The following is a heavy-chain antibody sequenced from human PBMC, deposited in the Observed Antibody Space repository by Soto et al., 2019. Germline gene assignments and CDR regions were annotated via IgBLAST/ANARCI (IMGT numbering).Heavy chain of an antibody. CDR1: GGSISSYY. V-gene: IGHV4-59*01. CDR2: IYYSGST. Sequence: SETLSLTCTVSGGSISSYYWSWIRQPPGKGLEWIGYIYYSGSTNYNPSLKSRVTISVDTSKNQFSLKLSSVTAADTAVYYCARRVQAVAGERGYYFDYWGQGTLVTVSS. D-gene: IGHD6-19*01. CDR3: ARRVQAVAGERGYYFDY. J-gene: IGHJ4*02.